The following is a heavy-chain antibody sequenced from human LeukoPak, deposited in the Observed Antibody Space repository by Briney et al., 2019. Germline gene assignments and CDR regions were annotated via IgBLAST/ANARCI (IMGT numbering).Heavy chain of an antibody. CDR3: AYGYSYGIDY. D-gene: IGHD5-18*01. J-gene: IGHJ4*02. CDR1: GFTFDDYA. CDR2: ISWNSGSI. Sequence: SLRLSCAASGFTFDDYAMHWVRQAPGKGLEWVSGISWNSGSIGYADSVKGRFTISRDNAKNSLYLQMNSLRAEDTALYYCAYGYSYGIDYWGQGTLVTVSS. V-gene: IGHV3-9*01.